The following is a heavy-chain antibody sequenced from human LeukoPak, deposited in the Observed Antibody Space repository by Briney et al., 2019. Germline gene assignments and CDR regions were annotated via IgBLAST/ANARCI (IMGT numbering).Heavy chain of an antibody. V-gene: IGHV4-4*07. J-gene: IGHJ4*02. CDR2: IYTNVIT. CDR1: GGSISGYY. Sequence: AETLSLTCIVSGGSISGYYWNWIRQPAGKGLEWIGRIYTNVITNYNPSLKSRVTMSVDTSKNQFSLMLSSVTAADTAVYYCARGRSLYFDYWGQGTLVTVSS. CDR3: ARGRSLYFDY.